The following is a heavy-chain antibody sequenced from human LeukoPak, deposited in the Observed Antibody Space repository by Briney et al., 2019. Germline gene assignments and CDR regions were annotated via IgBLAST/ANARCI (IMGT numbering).Heavy chain of an antibody. J-gene: IGHJ4*02. V-gene: IGHV3-11*04. CDR1: GFTFSDYY. Sequence: GGSLRLSCAASGFTFSDYYMSWIRQAPGKGLEWVSNISSSGSAIYYADSIKGRFTISRDNAKNSLYLQVNSLRAEDTAVYYCARGWGSSWNRHFDYWGQGTLVTVSS. CDR3: ARGWGSSWNRHFDY. CDR2: ISSSGSAI. D-gene: IGHD6-13*01.